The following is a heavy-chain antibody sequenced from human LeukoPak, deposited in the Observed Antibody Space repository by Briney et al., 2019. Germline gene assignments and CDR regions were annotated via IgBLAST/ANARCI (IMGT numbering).Heavy chain of an antibody. CDR2: ISAYNGNT. V-gene: IGHV1-18*01. D-gene: IGHD4-17*01. CDR3: AVTRSSWFDP. J-gene: IGHJ5*02. Sequence: ASVKVACKASGYIFTSYGVSWVRQAPGHGREWMGWISAYNGNTNYAQKLQGRGTMTTDTSTNTAYMELRRLRSDDTAVYYCAVTRSSWFDPWGQGTLVTVSS. CDR1: GYIFTSYG.